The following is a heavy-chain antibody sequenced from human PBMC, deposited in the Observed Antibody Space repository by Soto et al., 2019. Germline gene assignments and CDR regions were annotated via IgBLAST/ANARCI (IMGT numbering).Heavy chain of an antibody. CDR2: TYYRSKWYN. D-gene: IGHD6-13*01. V-gene: IGHV6-1*01. J-gene: IGHJ6*03. CDR1: GDSVSSNSAA. CDR3: ARGTADAPYYYYYYIDV. Sequence: PSQTLSLTCAISGDSVSSNSAAWNWIRQSPSRGLEWLGRTYYRSKWYNDYAVSVKSRITINPDTSKNQFSLQLNSVTPEDTAVYYCARGTADAPYYYYYYIDVWGKGTTVTVSS.